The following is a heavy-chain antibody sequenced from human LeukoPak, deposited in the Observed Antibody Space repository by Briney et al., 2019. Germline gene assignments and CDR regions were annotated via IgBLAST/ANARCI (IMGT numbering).Heavy chain of an antibody. CDR3: ATTSGTYYYDSSGYYASVQGLFDY. CDR2: IKQDGSEK. V-gene: IGHV3-7*01. J-gene: IGHJ4*02. CDR1: GFTFSSYW. Sequence: PGGSLRLSCAASGFTFSSYWMSWVRQAPGKGLEWVANIKQDGSEKYYVDSVKGRFTVSRDNARNSLYLQMNSLRAEDTAVYYCATTSGTYYYDSSGYYASVQGLFDYWGLGTLVTVSS. D-gene: IGHD3-22*01.